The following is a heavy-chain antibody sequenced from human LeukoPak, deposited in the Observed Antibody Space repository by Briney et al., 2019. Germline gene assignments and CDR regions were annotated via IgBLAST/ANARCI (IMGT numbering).Heavy chain of an antibody. CDR1: GYTFTSYY. V-gene: IGHV1-46*01. J-gene: IGHJ4*02. CDR3: ASPVHYYDGSGLDY. CDR2: INPSGGST. D-gene: IGHD3-22*01. Sequence: ASVKVSCKASGYTFTSYYMHWVRQAPGQGLEWMGIINPSGGSTSYAQKFQGRVTITADESTSTAYMELSSLRSEDTAVYYCASPVHYYDGSGLDYWGQGTLVTVSS.